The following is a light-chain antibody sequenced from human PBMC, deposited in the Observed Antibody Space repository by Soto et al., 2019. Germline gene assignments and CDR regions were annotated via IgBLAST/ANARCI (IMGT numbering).Light chain of an antibody. CDR3: QQRYNWPLT. Sequence: EIVLTQSPATLSLSPGERATLSCRASQSVISYLVWYQQKPGQAPRLLIYDASNRATGIPARFSGSGSGTDFTLTISSLEPEDFAVYYCQQRYNWPLTFGQGTKLEIK. CDR1: QSVISY. J-gene: IGKJ2*01. CDR2: DAS. V-gene: IGKV3-11*01.